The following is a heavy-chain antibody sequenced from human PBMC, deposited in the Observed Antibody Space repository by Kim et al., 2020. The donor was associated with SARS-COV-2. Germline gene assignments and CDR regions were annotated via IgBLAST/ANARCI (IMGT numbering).Heavy chain of an antibody. Sequence: GGSLRLSCAASGFTFSSYGMHWVRQAPGKGLEWVAVIWYDGSNKYYADSVKGRFTISRDNSKNTLYLQMNSLRAEDTAVYYCARDPSMVRGEGMDVWGQGTTVTVSS. V-gene: IGHV3-33*01. CDR3: ARDPSMVRGEGMDV. CDR1: GFTFSSYG. CDR2: IWYDGSNK. J-gene: IGHJ6*02. D-gene: IGHD3-10*01.